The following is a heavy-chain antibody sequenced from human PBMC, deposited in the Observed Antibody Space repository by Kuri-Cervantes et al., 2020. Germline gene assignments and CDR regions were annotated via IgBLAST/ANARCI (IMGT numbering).Heavy chain of an antibody. CDR2: ISWDSGRT. V-gene: IGHV3-9*01. CDR1: GFTFDDYS. Sequence: GGSLRLSCVASGFTFDDYSMHWVRQTPGKGLEWVSGISWDSGRTGYADSVRGRFTISRDNAKNSLYLQMNSLRSDDTALYYCAKDLGVQTAAIAYWGPGTLVTVSS. J-gene: IGHJ4*02. D-gene: IGHD2-15*01. CDR3: AKDLGVQTAAIAY.